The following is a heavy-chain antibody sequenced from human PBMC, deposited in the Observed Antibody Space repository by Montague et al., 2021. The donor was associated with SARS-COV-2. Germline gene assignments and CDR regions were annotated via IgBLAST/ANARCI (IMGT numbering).Heavy chain of an antibody. D-gene: IGHD2-21*02. J-gene: IGHJ6*02. CDR1: GGSISSTSYY. CDR2: IYYSGST. V-gene: IGHV4-39*01. CDR3: ASTIVVGTAPNYYGMDV. Sequence: SETLSLTCSVSGGSISSTSYYWSWIRQPPGKGLEWIGSIYYSGSTYYNPSLRSRVTISVYTSKNQFSLKLSSVTAADTAVYYCASTIVVGTAPNYYGMDVWGQGTTVTVSS.